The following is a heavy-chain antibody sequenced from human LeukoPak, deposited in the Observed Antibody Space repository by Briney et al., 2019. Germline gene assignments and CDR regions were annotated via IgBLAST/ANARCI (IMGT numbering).Heavy chain of an antibody. V-gene: IGHV4-59*01. CDR1: GGSISSYY. D-gene: IGHD3-3*01. CDR2: IYYSGST. Sequence: SETLSLTCTVSGGSISSYYWSWIRQPPGKGLEWIGYIYYSGSTNYNPSLKSRFTISVDTSKNQFSLKLSSVTAADTAVYYCARVNYDPLTCYCNYMDVWGKGTTVTASS. J-gene: IGHJ6*03. CDR3: ARVNYDPLTCYCNYMDV.